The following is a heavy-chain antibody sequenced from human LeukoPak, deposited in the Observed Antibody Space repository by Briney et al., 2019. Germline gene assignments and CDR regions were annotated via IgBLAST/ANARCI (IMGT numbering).Heavy chain of an antibody. CDR3: ARGVDSGPQRGCWFDP. CDR2: ISYSARV. J-gene: IGHJ5*02. V-gene: IGHV4-31*03. D-gene: IGHD1-26*01. Sequence: SETLSLTCTVSGDSITRDGSYWSWLRQHPGKDLEWIGHISYSARVDYLPSLRSRTTISRDSSKNQVSLKLTSVTAADTAVYYCARGVDSGPQRGCWFDPWGQGTLVTVSS. CDR1: GDSITRDGSY.